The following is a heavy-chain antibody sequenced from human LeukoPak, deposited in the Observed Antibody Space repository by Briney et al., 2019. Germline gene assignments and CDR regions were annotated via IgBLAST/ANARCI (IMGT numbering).Heavy chain of an antibody. V-gene: IGHV4-39*01. D-gene: IGHD3-22*01. CDR1: GGSISSSSYY. Sequence: SKTLSLTCTVSGGSISSSSYYWGWIRQPPGKGLEWIGSIYYSGSTYYNPSLKSRVTISVDTSKNQFSLKLSSVTAADTAVYYCARKYYYDSSGYSYYFDYWGQGTLVTVSS. CDR2: IYYSGST. CDR3: ARKYYYDSSGYSYYFDY. J-gene: IGHJ4*02.